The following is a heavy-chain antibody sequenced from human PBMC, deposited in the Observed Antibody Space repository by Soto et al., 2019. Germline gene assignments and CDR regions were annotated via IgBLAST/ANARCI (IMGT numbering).Heavy chain of an antibody. Sequence: GASVKVSCKASGYTFTSYGISWVRQAPGQGLEWMGWISAYNGNTNYARRFQGRVTMTADPSTSTAYMELRSLTSDDTAMYYCTRLGSTWYYVLDYWGQGTLVTVSS. CDR2: ISAYNGNT. CDR3: TRLGSTWYYVLDY. V-gene: IGHV1-18*01. J-gene: IGHJ4*02. CDR1: GYTFTSYG. D-gene: IGHD3-16*01.